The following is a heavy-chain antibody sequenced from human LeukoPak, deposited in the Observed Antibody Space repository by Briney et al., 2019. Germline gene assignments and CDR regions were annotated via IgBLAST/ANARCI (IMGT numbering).Heavy chain of an antibody. CDR1: GGSISSSNYY. CDR3: ARGLWFGDENPPYFDY. J-gene: IGHJ4*02. V-gene: IGHV4-61*02. CDR2: IYTSGST. D-gene: IGHD3-10*01. Sequence: PSQTLSLTCTVSGGSISSSNYYWNWIRQPAGKGLEWIGRIYTSGSTNYNPSLKSRVTISVDTSKNQFSLKLSSVTAADTALYYCARGLWFGDENPPYFDYWGQGTLVTVSS.